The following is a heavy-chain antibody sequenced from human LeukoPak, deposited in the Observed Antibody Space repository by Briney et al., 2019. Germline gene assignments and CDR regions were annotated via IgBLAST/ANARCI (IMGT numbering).Heavy chain of an antibody. CDR1: GGSVSNGNFY. CDR2: IYYTGSA. Sequence: PSETLSLTCAVSGGSVSNGNFYWSWLRQPPGKALEWIGYIYYTGSAYYSPSLEGRVRISVDTSKNQFSLKLSSVTAADTAVYYCAREIAEVNWFDPWGQGTLVTVSS. CDR3: AREIAEVNWFDP. D-gene: IGHD3-22*01. V-gene: IGHV4-61*01. J-gene: IGHJ5*02.